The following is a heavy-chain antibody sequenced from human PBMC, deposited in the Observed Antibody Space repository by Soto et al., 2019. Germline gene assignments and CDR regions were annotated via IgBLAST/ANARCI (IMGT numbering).Heavy chain of an antibody. D-gene: IGHD6-25*01. J-gene: IGHJ3*02. CDR2: ISSSSSYT. V-gene: IGHV3-11*06. CDR1: GFTFSDYY. Sequence: KPGGSLRLSCAASGFTFSDYYMSWIRQAPGKGLEWVSYISSSSSYTNYADSVKGRFTISRDNAKNSLYLQMNSLRAEDTAVYYCARDLLFNGYKALGAFDIWGQGTMVTVSS. CDR3: ARDLLFNGYKALGAFDI.